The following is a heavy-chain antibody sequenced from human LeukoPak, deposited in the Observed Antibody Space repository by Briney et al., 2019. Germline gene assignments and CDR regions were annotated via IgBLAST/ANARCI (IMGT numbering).Heavy chain of an antibody. Sequence: PSETLSLTCTVSGGSISSSSYYWGWIRQPPGKGLEWIGRIYTSGSTNYNPSLKSRVTMSVDTSKNQFSLKLSSVTAADTAVYYCARDWAKYSSGAFDPWGQGTLVTVSS. CDR1: GGSISSSSYY. CDR2: IYTSGST. V-gene: IGHV4-39*07. D-gene: IGHD6-19*01. J-gene: IGHJ5*02. CDR3: ARDWAKYSSGAFDP.